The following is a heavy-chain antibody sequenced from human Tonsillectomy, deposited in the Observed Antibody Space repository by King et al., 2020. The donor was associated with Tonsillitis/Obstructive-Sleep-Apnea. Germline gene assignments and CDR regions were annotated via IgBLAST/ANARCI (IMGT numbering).Heavy chain of an antibody. D-gene: IGHD6-13*01. J-gene: IGHJ4*02. CDR2: INHNGNT. CDR3: ARERQQLVTDF. V-gene: IGHV4-34*01. Sequence: VQPQQWGAGLLKPSETLSLTCSVYGGSFSGYYCSWIRQPPGKGLEWIGEINHNGNTNYNPSLKILVTISVDPSKNQFSLKLSSVTAADTAVYYCARERQQLVTDFWGQGTLVTVSS. CDR1: GGSFSGYY.